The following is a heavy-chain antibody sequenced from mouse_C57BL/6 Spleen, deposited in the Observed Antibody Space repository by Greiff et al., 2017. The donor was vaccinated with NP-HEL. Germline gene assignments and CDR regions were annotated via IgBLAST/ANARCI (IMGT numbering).Heavy chain of an antibody. J-gene: IGHJ4*01. CDR2: INPSNGGT. Sequence: VQLQQPGTELVKPGASVKLSCKASGYTFTSYWMHWVKQRPGQGLEWIGNINPSNGGTNYNEKFKSKATLTVDKSSSTAYMQLSSLTSEDSAVYYCAEGITTVAYAMDYWGQGTSVTVSS. CDR1: GYTFTSYW. CDR3: AEGITTVAYAMDY. V-gene: IGHV1-53*01. D-gene: IGHD1-1*01.